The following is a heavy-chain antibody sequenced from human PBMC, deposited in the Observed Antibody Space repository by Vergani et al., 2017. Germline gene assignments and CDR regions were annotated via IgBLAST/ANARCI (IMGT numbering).Heavy chain of an antibody. CDR3: TTECAYYDFWSGYYTAGLDY. CDR2: IKSKTDGGTT. D-gene: IGHD3-3*01. Sequence: EVQLVESGGGLVQPGGSLRLSCAASGFTFSSYWMSWVRQAPGKGLEWVGRIKSKTDGGTTDYAAPVKGRFTISRDDSKNTLYLQMNSLKTEDTAVYYCTTECAYYDFWSGYYTAGLDYWGQGTLVTVSS. J-gene: IGHJ4*02. V-gene: IGHV3-15*01. CDR1: GFTFSSYW.